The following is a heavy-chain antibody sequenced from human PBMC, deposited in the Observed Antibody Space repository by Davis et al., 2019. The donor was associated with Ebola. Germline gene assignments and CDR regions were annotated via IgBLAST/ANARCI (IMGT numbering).Heavy chain of an antibody. CDR2: ISAYNGNT. Sequence: AASVKVSCKASGYTFTSYGISWVRQAPGQGLEWMGWISAYNGNTNYAQKFQGRVTMTRDTSISTAYMELSRLRSDDTAVYYCARGTYYFDRGSYFIGVDTDFWGQGTLVTVSS. D-gene: IGHD3-10*01. CDR1: GYTFTSYG. J-gene: IGHJ1*01. CDR3: ARGTYYFDRGSYFIGVDTDF. V-gene: IGHV1-18*01.